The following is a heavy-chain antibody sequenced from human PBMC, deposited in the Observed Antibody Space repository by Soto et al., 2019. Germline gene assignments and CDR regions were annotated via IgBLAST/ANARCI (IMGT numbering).Heavy chain of an antibody. V-gene: IGHV3-7*03. CDR2: IKQDGSEK. J-gene: IGHJ6*02. D-gene: IGHD2-2*02. Sequence: EVQLVESGGGLVQPGGSLRLSCAASGFTFSSYWMSWVRQAPGKGLEWVANIKQDGSEKYYVDSVKGRFTISRDNAKNSLYLQMNSLRAEVTAVYYCAREGRYCSSTSCYKPYYYGMDVWGQGTTVTVSS. CDR1: GFTFSSYW. CDR3: AREGRYCSSTSCYKPYYYGMDV.